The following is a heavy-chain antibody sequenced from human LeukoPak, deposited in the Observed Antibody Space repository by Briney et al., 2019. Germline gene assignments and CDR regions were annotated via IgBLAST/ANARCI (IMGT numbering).Heavy chain of an antibody. CDR2: IWYDGSNK. CDR3: AKDFLALYSYGYYYYYYMDV. D-gene: IGHD5-18*01. V-gene: IGHV3-33*06. CDR1: GFIFSNYG. J-gene: IGHJ6*03. Sequence: GGSLRLSCAASGFIFSNYGIHWVRQAPGKGLEWVAVIWYDGSNKYYADSVKGRFTISRDNSKNTLYLQMNSLRAEDTAVYYCAKDFLALYSYGYYYYYYMDVWGKGTTVTVSS.